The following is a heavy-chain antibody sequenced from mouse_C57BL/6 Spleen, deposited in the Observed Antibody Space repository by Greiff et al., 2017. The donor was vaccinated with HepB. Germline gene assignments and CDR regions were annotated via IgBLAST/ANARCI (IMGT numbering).Heavy chain of an antibody. Sequence: QVQLQQSGAELVKPGASVKISCKASGYAFSSYWMNWVKQRPGKGLEWIGQIYPGDGDTNYNGKFKGKATLTADKSSSTAYMPLSRLTSEDSAVYFGATEPSGSSPAWFAYWGQGTLVTVSA. CDR2: IYPGDGDT. CDR3: ATEPSGSSPAWFAY. CDR1: GYAFSSYW. D-gene: IGHD1-1*01. V-gene: IGHV1-80*01. J-gene: IGHJ3*01.